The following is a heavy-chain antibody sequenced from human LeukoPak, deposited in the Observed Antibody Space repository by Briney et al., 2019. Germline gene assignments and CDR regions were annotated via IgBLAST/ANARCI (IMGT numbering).Heavy chain of an antibody. CDR1: GFTFSSYA. Sequence: GGPLRLSCAASGFTFSSYAMHWVRQAPGKGLEWVAVISYDGSNKYYADSVKGRFTISRDNSKNTLYLQMNSLRAEDTAVYYCARSYYYGSGSLDYWGQGTLVTVSS. CDR3: ARSYYYGSGSLDY. V-gene: IGHV3-30-3*01. D-gene: IGHD3-10*01. CDR2: ISYDGSNK. J-gene: IGHJ4*02.